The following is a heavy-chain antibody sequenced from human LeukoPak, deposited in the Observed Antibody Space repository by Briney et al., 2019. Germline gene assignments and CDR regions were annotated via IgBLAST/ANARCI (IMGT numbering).Heavy chain of an antibody. Sequence: SVKVSCKASGGTFSSYAISWVRQAPGQGLEWMGGIIPIFGTANYAQKFQGRVTITADESTSTAYMELSSQRSEDTAVYYCARRQQRGPWYYMDVWGKGTTVTVSS. CDR3: ARRQQRGPWYYMDV. CDR2: IIPIFGTA. J-gene: IGHJ6*03. D-gene: IGHD6-25*01. V-gene: IGHV1-69*13. CDR1: GGTFSSYA.